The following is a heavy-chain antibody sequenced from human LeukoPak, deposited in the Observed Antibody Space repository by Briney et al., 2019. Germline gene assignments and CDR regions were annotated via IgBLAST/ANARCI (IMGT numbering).Heavy chain of an antibody. CDR2: IYYSGST. Sequence: SETLSLTCSVSGGSISSSSYYWGWLRQSPGKGLEWIGNIYYSGSTYNNPSLKSRVTISVDTSKNQFSLKLSSVTAADTAVYYCASWVRAVFDYWGQGTLVTVSS. CDR3: ASWVRAVFDY. CDR1: GGSISSSSYY. D-gene: IGHD3-16*01. J-gene: IGHJ4*02. V-gene: IGHV4-39*01.